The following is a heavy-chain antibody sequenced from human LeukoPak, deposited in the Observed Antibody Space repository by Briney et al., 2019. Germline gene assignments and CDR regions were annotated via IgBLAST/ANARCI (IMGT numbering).Heavy chain of an antibody. CDR1: GFTFSTYI. Sequence: GGSLRLSCAASGFTFSTYIMNWVRQTPGKGLEWVSSISSSSIYIYYADSLKGRFTISRDIAKNSLYLQMNSLRAEDTAVYYCARGRDGYNLVDAFDIWGQGIMVTVSS. CDR2: ISSSSIYI. V-gene: IGHV3-21*01. CDR3: ARGRDGYNLVDAFDI. D-gene: IGHD5-24*01. J-gene: IGHJ3*02.